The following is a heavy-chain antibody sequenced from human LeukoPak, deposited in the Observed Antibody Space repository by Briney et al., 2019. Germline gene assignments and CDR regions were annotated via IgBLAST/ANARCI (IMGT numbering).Heavy chain of an antibody. D-gene: IGHD3-22*01. CDR2: ISSSSSYI. CDR3: AGVGDYYDSSGHDY. Sequence: KSGRSLRLSCAASGFTFSTYAIHWVRQAPGKGLEWVSSISSSSSYIYYADSVKGRFTISRDNAKNSLYLQMNSLRAEDTAVYYCAGVGDYYDSSGHDYWGQGTLVTVSS. CDR1: GFTFSTYA. J-gene: IGHJ4*02. V-gene: IGHV3-21*01.